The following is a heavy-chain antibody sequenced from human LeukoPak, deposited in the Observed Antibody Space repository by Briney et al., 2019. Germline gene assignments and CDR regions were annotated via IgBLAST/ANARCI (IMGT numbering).Heavy chain of an antibody. CDR2: ISNNDGST. CDR3: AKGLKSILNNAFDI. J-gene: IGHJ3*02. Sequence: GGSLRLSCAASGFTFSSYAMSWVRQAPGKGLEWVSTISNNDGSTYYADSVKGRFTISRDNSKNTLYLQMNSLRAEDTAVYYCAKGLKSILNNAFDIWGQGTMVTVSS. D-gene: IGHD2-15*01. CDR1: GFTFSSYA. V-gene: IGHV3-23*01.